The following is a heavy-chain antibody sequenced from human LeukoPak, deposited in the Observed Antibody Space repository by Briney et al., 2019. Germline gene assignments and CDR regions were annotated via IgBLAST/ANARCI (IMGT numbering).Heavy chain of an antibody. CDR3: ARQRHQLPKGYSDY. J-gene: IGHJ4*02. V-gene: IGHV4-39*01. D-gene: IGHD2-2*01. Sequence: SETLSLTCTVSGGSISSSGYYWGWIRQPPGKGLEWIGSIFYSGTTYYNPSLKSRVTISVDTSKNQFSLKLSSVTAADTAVYYCARQRHQLPKGYSDYWGQGTLVTVSS. CDR1: GGSISSSGYY. CDR2: IFYSGTT.